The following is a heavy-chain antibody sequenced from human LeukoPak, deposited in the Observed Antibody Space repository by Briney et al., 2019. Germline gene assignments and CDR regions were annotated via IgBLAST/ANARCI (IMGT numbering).Heavy chain of an antibody. CDR3: ARDPGVIHYDY. V-gene: IGHV3-7*03. J-gene: IGHJ4*02. D-gene: IGHD3-16*02. CDR1: GFTFSSYW. CDR2: IKQDGSEK. Sequence: GGSLRLYCAASGFTFSSYWMSWLRQAPGKGLEWVANIKQDGSEKYYVDSVKGRFTISRDNAKNSLYLQMNSLRAEDTAVYYCARDPGVIHYDYWGQGTLVTVSS.